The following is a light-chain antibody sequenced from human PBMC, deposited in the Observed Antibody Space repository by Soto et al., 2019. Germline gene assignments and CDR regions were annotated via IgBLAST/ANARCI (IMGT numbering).Light chain of an antibody. Sequence: DIQMTQSPCSLSASVGDRVTITCRASQTITNYLNWYQQQSGKAPKLLIYATDTLQSGVPSRFSGSGSGTDYTLTISSLQPEDFATHYCQQSYNTPQTFGQATKVDIK. CDR2: ATD. V-gene: IGKV1-39*01. J-gene: IGKJ1*01. CDR3: QQSYNTPQT. CDR1: QTITNY.